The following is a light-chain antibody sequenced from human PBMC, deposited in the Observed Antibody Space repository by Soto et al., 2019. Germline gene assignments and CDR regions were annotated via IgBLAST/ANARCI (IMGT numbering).Light chain of an antibody. CDR3: CSYAGSYTL. J-gene: IGLJ2*01. CDR1: SSDVGGYNF. Sequence: QSVLTQPRSVSGSPGQSVTISCTGTSSDVGGYNFVSWYQQHPGKVPKLIIYDVSQRPSGVPDRFSGSKSGNTASLTISGLQAEDEADYYCCSYAGSYTLFGGGTKVTVL. CDR2: DVS. V-gene: IGLV2-11*01.